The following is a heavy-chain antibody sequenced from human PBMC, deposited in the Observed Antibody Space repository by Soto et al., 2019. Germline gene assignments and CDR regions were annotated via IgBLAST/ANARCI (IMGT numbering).Heavy chain of an antibody. V-gene: IGHV2-26*01. D-gene: IGHD3-22*01. CDR1: GFSLSNPRMG. J-gene: IGHJ4*02. CDR2: IFSNDGK. CDR3: ARIQRISMIVVSKPYFDY. Sequence: SGPTLLNPTETLTLTCTVSGFSLSNPRMGVSWIRQPPGKALEWLAHIFSNDGKSYSTSLKSRLTISRDTSKSQVVLTMTNMDPVDTATYYCARIQRISMIVVSKPYFDYWGQGALVTVSS.